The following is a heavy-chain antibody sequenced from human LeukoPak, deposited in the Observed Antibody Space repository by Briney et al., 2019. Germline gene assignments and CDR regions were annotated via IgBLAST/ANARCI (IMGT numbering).Heavy chain of an antibody. CDR1: GYTFTGYY. V-gene: IGHV1-2*02. CDR3: ASAYSSSPVRDAFDI. J-gene: IGHJ3*02. D-gene: IGHD6-6*01. Sequence: ASVKVSCKASGYTFTGYYMHWVRQAPGQGLDWMGWINPNSGGTNYAQKFQGRVTMTRDTSISTAYMELSRLRSDDTAVYYCASAYSSSPVRDAFDIWGQGTMVTVSS. CDR2: INPNSGGT.